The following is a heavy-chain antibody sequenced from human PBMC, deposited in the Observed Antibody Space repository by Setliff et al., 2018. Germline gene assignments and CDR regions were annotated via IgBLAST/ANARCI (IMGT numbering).Heavy chain of an antibody. J-gene: IGHJ4*02. V-gene: IGHV4-4*02. CDR1: GVSINSLTW. Sequence: SETLSLTCAVSGVSINSLTWWSWVRQPPEKGLEWIGEINHDGNDKYTPSVHYSPSLKSRVTISIDKSNNQFSLKLTSMTAADTAVYYCAKGGGRYHSDSWGQGILVTVSS. CDR3: AKGGGRYHSDS. D-gene: IGHD1-1*01. CDR2: INHDGND.